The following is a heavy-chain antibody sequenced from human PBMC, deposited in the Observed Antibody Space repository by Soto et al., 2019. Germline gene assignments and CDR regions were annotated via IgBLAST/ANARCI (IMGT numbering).Heavy chain of an antibody. V-gene: IGHV1-46*01. CDR1: GYTFTSYY. J-gene: IGHJ4*02. CDR3: AREIAEALDY. D-gene: IGHD6-19*01. Sequence: QVQLVQSGAEVKKPGASVNVSCKASGYTFTSYYMHWVRKAPGQGLEWMGIINASGGSTSYAQKFQGRVTMTRDTSTSTVYMELSSLRSEDTAVYYCAREIAEALDYWGQGTLVTVSS. CDR2: INASGGST.